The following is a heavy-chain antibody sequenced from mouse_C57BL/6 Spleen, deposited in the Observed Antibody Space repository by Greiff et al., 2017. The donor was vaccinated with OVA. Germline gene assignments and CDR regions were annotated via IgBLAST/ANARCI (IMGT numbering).Heavy chain of an antibody. V-gene: IGHV1-9*01. J-gene: IGHJ1*03. CDR1: GYTFTGYW. CDR3: ARGGEITTVVAPEV. CDR2: ILPGSGST. Sequence: QVQLKQSGAELMKPGASVKLSCKATGYTFTGYWIEWVKQRPGHGLEWIGEILPGSGSTNYNEKFKGKATFTADKSSNTAYMQLSSLTTEDSAIYDCARGGEITTVVAPEVWGTGTTVTVSS. D-gene: IGHD1-1*01.